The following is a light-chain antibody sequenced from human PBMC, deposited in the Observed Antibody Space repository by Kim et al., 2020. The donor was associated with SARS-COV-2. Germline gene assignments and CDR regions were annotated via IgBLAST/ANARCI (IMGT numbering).Light chain of an antibody. Sequence: GQSVTISCTETSSDVGGYNSVSWYQKHPGKAPKLMIYDVSKRPSGVPDRFSGSKSGNTASLTISGLQGEDEADYYCCSYAGSYTEVFGGGTQLTVL. J-gene: IGLJ2*01. CDR2: DVS. CDR1: SSDVGGYNS. V-gene: IGLV2-11*01. CDR3: CSYAGSYTEV.